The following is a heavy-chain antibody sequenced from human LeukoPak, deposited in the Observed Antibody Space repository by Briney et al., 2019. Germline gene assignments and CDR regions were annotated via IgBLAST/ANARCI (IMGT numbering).Heavy chain of an antibody. Sequence: ASVKVSCKASGGTFSSYAISWVRQAPGQGLEWMGGIIPIFGTANYAQKFQGRVTITADKSTSTAYMELSSLRSEDMAVYYCARVGSGSYYFDYWGQGPRSPSPQ. J-gene: IGHJ4*02. CDR3: ARVGSGSYYFDY. D-gene: IGHD3-10*01. V-gene: IGHV1-69*06. CDR1: GGTFSSYA. CDR2: IIPIFGTA.